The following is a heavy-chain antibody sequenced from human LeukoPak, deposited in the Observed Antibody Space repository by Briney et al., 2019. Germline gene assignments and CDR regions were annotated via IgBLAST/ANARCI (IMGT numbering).Heavy chain of an antibody. D-gene: IGHD3-10*01. Sequence: ASVKVSCKATGYTFTSYGISWVRQAPGQGLEWMGWISAYNGNTNYAQKLQGRVTMTTDTSTSTAYMELRSLRSDDTAVYYCARGSLTMVRGVFVHWGQGTLVTVSS. J-gene: IGHJ4*02. CDR3: ARGSLTMVRGVFVH. CDR1: GYTFTSYG. V-gene: IGHV1-18*04. CDR2: ISAYNGNT.